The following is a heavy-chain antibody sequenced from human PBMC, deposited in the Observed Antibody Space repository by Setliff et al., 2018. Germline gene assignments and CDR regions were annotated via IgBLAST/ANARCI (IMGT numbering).Heavy chain of an antibody. J-gene: IGHJ4*02. D-gene: IGHD3-10*01. CDR2: INPHGSEK. CDR3: VGAGTYSY. V-gene: IGHV3-7*01. Sequence: GGSLRLSCTASGLSYTNDWVSWVRQAPGKGLEWLASINPHGSEKYYVDSVKGRFTISRDNAKNSLSLQMNSLRTEDTAVYYCVGAGTYSYWGQGTLVTVS. CDR1: GLSYTNDW.